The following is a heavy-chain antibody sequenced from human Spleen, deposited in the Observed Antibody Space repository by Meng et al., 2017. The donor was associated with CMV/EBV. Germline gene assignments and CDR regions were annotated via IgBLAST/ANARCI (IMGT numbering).Heavy chain of an antibody. V-gene: IGHV1-24*01. CDR1: GYTLTELS. D-gene: IGHD3-22*01. CDR2: FDPEDGET. J-gene: IGHJ4*02. Sequence: QVQLVQSGAEVKKPGASVKVSCKVSGYTLTELSMHWVRQAPGKGLEWMGGFDPEDGETIYAQKFQGRVTMTEDTSTDTAYMELSSLRSEDTAVYYCATGLHYYDSSGYPAPVDYWGQGTLVTVSS. CDR3: ATGLHYYDSSGYPAPVDY.